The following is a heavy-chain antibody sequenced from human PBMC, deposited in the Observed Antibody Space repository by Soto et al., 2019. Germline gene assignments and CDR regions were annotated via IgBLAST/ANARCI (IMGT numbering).Heavy chain of an antibody. Sequence: SETLSLTCTVSGGNISSNYWTWIRQTPGKGLEWIGYVYNSGSTNYNPSLKSRVTISEDTSKSQFSLKVNSMTAADTAVYYCARYRREAVAGYTLDNWGQGILVTLSS. CDR1: GGNISSNY. D-gene: IGHD6-13*01. CDR3: ARYRREAVAGYTLDN. V-gene: IGHV4-59*01. CDR2: VYNSGST. J-gene: IGHJ4*02.